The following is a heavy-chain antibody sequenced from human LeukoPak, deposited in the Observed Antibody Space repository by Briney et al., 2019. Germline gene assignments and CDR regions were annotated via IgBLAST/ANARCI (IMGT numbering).Heavy chain of an antibody. J-gene: IGHJ4*02. D-gene: IGHD3-16*01. Sequence: SGGSLRLSCVGSGYTLSRYWMHWVRQAPGKGLVWVSRINEDGSTTDYADSEKGRFTISRDNAKNTLSLQMNSLRAEDTAVYYCTRDTFGGDDFWGQGTLVTVSS. CDR2: INEDGSTT. CDR1: GYTLSRYW. V-gene: IGHV3-74*01. CDR3: TRDTFGGDDF.